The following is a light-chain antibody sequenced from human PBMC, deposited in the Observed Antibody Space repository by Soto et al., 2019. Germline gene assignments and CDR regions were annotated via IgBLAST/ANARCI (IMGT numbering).Light chain of an antibody. CDR3: SSYTRSSTPGV. V-gene: IGLV2-14*01. CDR1: SSDVGGYNY. CDR2: DVS. J-gene: IGLJ2*01. Sequence: QSVLTQPAPVSGSPGQSITISCTGTSSDVGGYNYVSWYQQHPGKAPKLMIYDVSNRPSGVSNRFSGSKSGNTASLTISGLQAEDEADYYCSSYTRSSTPGVFGGGTKLTVL.